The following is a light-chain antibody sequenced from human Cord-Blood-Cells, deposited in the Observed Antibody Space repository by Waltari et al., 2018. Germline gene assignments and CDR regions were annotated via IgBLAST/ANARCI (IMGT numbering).Light chain of an antibody. J-gene: IGKJ2*03. V-gene: IGKV3-20*01. Sequence: EIVLTQSPGTLSLSPGERATLSCRARQSVSSSYLAWYQQKPGQAPRLLIYGASSRATGIPDRFSGSGSGTDFTVSISRLETEDFAVYDCQQYGSAPYSFGQGTKLEIK. CDR1: QSVSSSY. CDR2: GAS. CDR3: QQYGSAPYS.